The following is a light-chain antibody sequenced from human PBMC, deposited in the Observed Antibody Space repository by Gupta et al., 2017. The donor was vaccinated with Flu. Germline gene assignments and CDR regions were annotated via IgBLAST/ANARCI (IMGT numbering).Light chain of an antibody. CDR2: DTS. CDR3: QHYDTAPPT. V-gene: IGKV3-20*01. Sequence: ATLSCRASQYLGCGNLAWFQKQPGQAPRLLRYDTSARAADIPDRFAGSGSRADFTLTIRRLEDEDTALYYCQHYDTAPPTFGPGTKVDVK. J-gene: IGKJ3*01. CDR1: QYLGCGN.